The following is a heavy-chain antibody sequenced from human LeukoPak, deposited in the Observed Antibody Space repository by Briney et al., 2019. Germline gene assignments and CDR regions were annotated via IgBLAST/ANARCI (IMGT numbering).Heavy chain of an antibody. CDR2: IKHSGSA. CDR1: GGSFSGYY. Sequence: PSETLSLTCAVYGGSFSGYYWSWIRQPPGKGLEWIGEIKHSGSANYNPSLKSRVTISVDTSKNQFSLKLSSVTAADTAVYYCARGRLRPDYWGQGTLVTVSS. D-gene: IGHD5-12*01. V-gene: IGHV4-34*01. J-gene: IGHJ4*02. CDR3: ARGRLRPDY.